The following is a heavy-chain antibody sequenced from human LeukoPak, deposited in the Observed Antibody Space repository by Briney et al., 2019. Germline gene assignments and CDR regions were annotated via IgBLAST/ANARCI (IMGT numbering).Heavy chain of an antibody. CDR2: IKQDGSEK. D-gene: IGHD6-13*01. V-gene: IGHV3-7*01. J-gene: IGHJ4*02. CDR1: GFTFSSYW. Sequence: GGSLRLSCAAPGFTFSSYWMSWVRQAPGKGREWGANIKQDGSEKYYVDSVKGRFTISRDNAKNSLYLQMNSLRAEDTAVYYCARDRQISSGWFPRALDYWGQRTLVTVSS. CDR3: ARDRQISSGWFPRALDY.